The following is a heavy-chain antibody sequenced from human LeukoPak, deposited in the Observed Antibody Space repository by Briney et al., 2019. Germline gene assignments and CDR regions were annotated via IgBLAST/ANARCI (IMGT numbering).Heavy chain of an antibody. CDR3: ARDGVSSYYYGMDV. CDR1: GGSISSYY. Sequence: SETLSLTCTVSGGSISSYYWSWIRQPAGKGLEWIGRVYTSGSTNYNPSLKSRVTMSVDTSKNQFSLKLSSVTAADTAVYYCARDGVSSYYYGMDVWGQGTTVTVSS. CDR2: VYTSGST. V-gene: IGHV4-4*07. D-gene: IGHD3-16*01. J-gene: IGHJ6*02.